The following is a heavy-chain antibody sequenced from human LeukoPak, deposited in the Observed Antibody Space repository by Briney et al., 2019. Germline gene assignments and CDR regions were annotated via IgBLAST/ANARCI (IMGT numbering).Heavy chain of an antibody. J-gene: IGHJ4*02. Sequence: PSETLSLTCTVSGYSISSGYYWGWIRQPPGKGLEWIGSIYHSGSTYYNPSLKSRVTISVDTSKNQFSLKLSSVTAADTAVYYCASVVNSGSYYYWGQGTLVTVSS. D-gene: IGHD1-26*01. CDR2: IYHSGST. CDR3: ASVVNSGSYYY. CDR1: GYSISSGYY. V-gene: IGHV4-38-2*02.